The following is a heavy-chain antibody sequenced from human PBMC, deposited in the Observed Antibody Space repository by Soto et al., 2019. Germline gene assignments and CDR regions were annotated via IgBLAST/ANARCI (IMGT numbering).Heavy chain of an antibody. Sequence: SETLSLTGTVSGGSISSGAYYWSWIRQHPGRGLEWIGYIYYSGTTYDSPSLKSRVTISVDTYKSQFSLKLSSVTAADTAVYYCARVRPGVGYTWFDPWGQGTLDTVST. CDR1: GGSISSGAYY. CDR3: ARVRPGVGYTWFDP. J-gene: IGHJ5*02. V-gene: IGHV4-31*03. CDR2: IYYSGTT. D-gene: IGHD1-26*01.